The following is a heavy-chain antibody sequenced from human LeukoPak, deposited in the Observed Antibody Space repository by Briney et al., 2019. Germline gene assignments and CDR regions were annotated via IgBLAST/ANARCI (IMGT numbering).Heavy chain of an antibody. CDR3: ARDPGYSGYEYRAFDI. CDR1: GFTFSSYG. V-gene: IGHV3-30*03. Sequence: PGRSLRLSCAASGFTFSSYGMHWVRQAPGKGLEWVAAISYDGSNKYYAGSVKGRFTISRDNSKNTLYLQMNSLRAEDTAVYYCARDPGYSGYEYRAFDIWGQGTMVTVSS. CDR2: ISYDGSNK. J-gene: IGHJ3*02. D-gene: IGHD5-12*01.